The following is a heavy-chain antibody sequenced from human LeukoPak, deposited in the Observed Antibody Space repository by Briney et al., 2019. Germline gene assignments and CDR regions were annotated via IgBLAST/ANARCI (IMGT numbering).Heavy chain of an antibody. V-gene: IGHV3-11*01. J-gene: IGHJ4*02. Sequence: PGGSLRLSCAASGFTFSDYYMSWIRQAPGKGLEWASYISSSGSTIYYADPVKGRFTISRDNAKNSLYLQMNSLRAEDTAVYYCAKVGGYDVFGEFDYWGQGTLVTVSS. CDR2: ISSSGSTI. CDR1: GFTFSDYY. CDR3: AKVGGYDVFGEFDY. D-gene: IGHD5-12*01.